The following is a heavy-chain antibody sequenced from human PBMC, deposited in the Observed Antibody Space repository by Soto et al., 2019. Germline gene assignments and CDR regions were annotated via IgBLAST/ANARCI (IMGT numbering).Heavy chain of an antibody. J-gene: IGHJ4*02. CDR3: ARGAPRDSSGLYFDF. CDR1: GGSFIGYY. CDR2: INQSGTT. D-gene: IGHD6-19*01. V-gene: IGHV4-34*01. Sequence: LSLTCAVYGGSFIGYYWNWVRQPPGKGLEWIGEINQSGTTNYNPSLKSRVTISIATSKNQFSLKLSSLIATDTAVYYCARGAPRDSSGLYFDFCGQG.